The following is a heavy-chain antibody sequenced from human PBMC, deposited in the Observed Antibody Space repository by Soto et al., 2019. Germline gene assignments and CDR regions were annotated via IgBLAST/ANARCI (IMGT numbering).Heavy chain of an antibody. D-gene: IGHD3-22*01. CDR3: ARVGEPSYDSSGYYYGAFDI. CDR1: GYTFTGYY. Sequence: ASVKVSCKASGYTFTGYYMHWVRQAPGQGLEWMGWINPNSGGTNYAQKFQGWVTMTRDTSISTAYMELSRLRSDDTAVYYCARVGEPSYDSSGYYYGAFDIWGQGTMVTVSS. V-gene: IGHV1-2*04. J-gene: IGHJ3*02. CDR2: INPNSGGT.